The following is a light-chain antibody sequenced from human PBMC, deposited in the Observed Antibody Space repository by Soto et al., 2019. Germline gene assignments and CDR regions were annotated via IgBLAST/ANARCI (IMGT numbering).Light chain of an antibody. CDR1: QSVSSS. CDR3: QQYYNWPQT. J-gene: IGKJ1*01. V-gene: IGKV3-15*01. Sequence: EIVMTQSPATLSVSPGERATLSCRASQSVSSSLAWYQQKSGQAPRLVIYGASTRATGIPARFSGSGSGTEFTLIISSLQSEDFAVYYCQQYYNWPQTFGQGT. CDR2: GAS.